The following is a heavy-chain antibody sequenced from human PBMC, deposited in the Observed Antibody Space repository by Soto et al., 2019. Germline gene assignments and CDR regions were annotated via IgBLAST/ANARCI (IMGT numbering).Heavy chain of an antibody. CDR2: IRSKAYGGTT. V-gene: IGHV3-49*03. J-gene: IGHJ6*03. CDR1: GFTFGDYA. CDR3: TRVGVATNHYYYYYYMDV. Sequence: GGSLRLSCTASGFTFGDYAMSWFRQAPGKGLEWVGFIRSKAYGGTTEYAAYVKGRFTISSDDSKSIAYLQMNSLKTEDTAVYYCTRVGVATNHYYYYYYMDVWGKGTTVTVSS. D-gene: IGHD5-12*01.